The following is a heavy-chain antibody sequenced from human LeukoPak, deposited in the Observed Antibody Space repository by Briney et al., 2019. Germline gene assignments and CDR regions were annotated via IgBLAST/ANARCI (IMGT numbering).Heavy chain of an antibody. J-gene: IGHJ4*02. CDR3: AKRRGAAAGSIDY. D-gene: IGHD6-13*01. CDR2: ISGSGGST. CDR1: GFIFSSYA. Sequence: GGSLRLSCAASGFIFSSYAMSWVRQAPGKGLEWVSTISGSGGSTYYADSVKGRFTISRDNFKNTVYLQMNSLRAEDTAVYYCAKRRGAAAGSIDYWGQGTLVTVSS. V-gene: IGHV3-23*01.